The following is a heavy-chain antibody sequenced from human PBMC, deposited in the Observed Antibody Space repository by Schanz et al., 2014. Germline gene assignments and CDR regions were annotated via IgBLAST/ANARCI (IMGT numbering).Heavy chain of an antibody. CDR3: ARDRRNADLDY. Sequence: DVHLLESGGGLVQPGGSLRLSCAASGFTFSDYWMSWVRQAPGKGLEWVSAISGGGGTTYYADSVKGRFTISRDNSKNTLYLQMNSLRAEDTALYYCARDRRNADLDYWGQGTLVTVSS. D-gene: IGHD1-1*01. V-gene: IGHV3-23*01. CDR2: ISGGGGTT. J-gene: IGHJ4*02. CDR1: GFTFSDYW.